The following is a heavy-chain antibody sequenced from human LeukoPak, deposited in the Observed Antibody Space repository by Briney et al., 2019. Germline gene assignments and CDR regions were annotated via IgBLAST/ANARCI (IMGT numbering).Heavy chain of an antibody. CDR3: AREPWYYDILTGSTGVWYFDY. CDR1: GYTFTSHG. Sequence: ASVKVSCKASGYTFTSHGISWVRQAPGQGLEWMGWISAYNGNTNYAQRLQGRVTMTTDTSTSTAYMELRSLRSDDTAVYYCAREPWYYDILTGSTGVWYFDYWGQGTVVTVSS. CDR2: ISAYNGNT. V-gene: IGHV1-18*01. D-gene: IGHD3-9*01. J-gene: IGHJ4*02.